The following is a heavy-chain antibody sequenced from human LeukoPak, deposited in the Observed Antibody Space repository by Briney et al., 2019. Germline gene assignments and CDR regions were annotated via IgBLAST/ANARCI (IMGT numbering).Heavy chain of an antibody. J-gene: IGHJ4*02. CDR1: GFTFSSYE. CDR2: IGSSGSTI. Sequence: GGSLRLSCAASGFTFSSYEMNWVRQAPGKGLEWVSYIGSSGSTIYYADSVKGRFTISRDNAKNPLYLQMNSLRAEDTAVYYCARIGRYYYDSSGAYFDYWGQGTLVTVSS. CDR3: ARIGRYYYDSSGAYFDY. D-gene: IGHD3-22*01. V-gene: IGHV3-48*03.